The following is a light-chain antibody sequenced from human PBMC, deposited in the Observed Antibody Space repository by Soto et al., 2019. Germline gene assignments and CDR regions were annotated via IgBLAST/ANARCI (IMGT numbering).Light chain of an antibody. CDR1: QSISSW. Sequence: DIQMTQSPSTLSASVGDRVTITSRASQSISSWLAWYQQKPGKAPKVLIYDASSLESGVPPRFSGSGSGTEFSLTISSLQPDDFATYYCQQYNSYSRTFGQGTKVDIK. J-gene: IGKJ1*01. CDR3: QQYNSYSRT. CDR2: DAS. V-gene: IGKV1-5*01.